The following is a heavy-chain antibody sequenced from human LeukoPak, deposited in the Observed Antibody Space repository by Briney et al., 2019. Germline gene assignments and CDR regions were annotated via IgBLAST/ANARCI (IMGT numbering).Heavy chain of an antibody. CDR2: VGGGGQRT. V-gene: IGHV3-23*01. Sequence: PGGSLRLSCAASGLSFGAHAMHWVRQAPGMGLEWVSGVGGGGQRTHYADSVKGRFTTSSDNSNNTLYLQMNSLSAEDTAVYYCAKDRGYYVDTGTINFWGQGTLVTVSS. J-gene: IGHJ4*02. D-gene: IGHD2-15*01. CDR3: AKDRGYYVDTGTINF. CDR1: GLSFGAHA.